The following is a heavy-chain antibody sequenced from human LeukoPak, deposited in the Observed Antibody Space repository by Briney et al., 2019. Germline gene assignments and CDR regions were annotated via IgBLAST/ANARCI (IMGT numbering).Heavy chain of an antibody. D-gene: IGHD3-3*01. V-gene: IGHV4-39*01. J-gene: IGHJ4*02. Sequence: PSETLSLTCTVSGGSISSSSYYWGWIRQPPGKGLEWIGSIYYSGSTYYNPSLKSRVTISVDTSKNQFSLKLSSVTAADTAVYYCARRIFDRTGEWVFDYWGQGTLVTVSS. CDR2: IYYSGST. CDR3: ARRIFDRTGEWVFDY. CDR1: GGSISSSSYY.